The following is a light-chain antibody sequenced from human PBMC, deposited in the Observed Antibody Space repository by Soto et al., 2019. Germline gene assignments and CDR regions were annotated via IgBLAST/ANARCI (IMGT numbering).Light chain of an antibody. CDR1: QSVSSY. Sequence: EIVLTQSPATLSLSPGEIATLSCRASQSVSSYLAWYQQKPGQAPRLLIYDASSRATGIPARFSGSGSGTEFTLTISSLEPEDFAVYYCQQRSNWPVTFGQGTRVEI. CDR2: DAS. CDR3: QQRSNWPVT. V-gene: IGKV3-11*01. J-gene: IGKJ1*01.